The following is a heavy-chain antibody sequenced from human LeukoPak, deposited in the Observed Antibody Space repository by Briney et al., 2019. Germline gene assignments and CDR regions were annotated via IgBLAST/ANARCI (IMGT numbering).Heavy chain of an antibody. V-gene: IGHV1-8*01. CDR3: ASGTYDILTGYYKFYYGMDV. CDR2: MNPNSGNT. J-gene: IGHJ6*02. Sequence: ASVKVSCKASGYTFTSYDIHWVRQATGQGLEWMGWMNPNSGNTGYAQKFQGRVTMTRNTSIGTAYMELSSLRSEDTAVYYCASGTYDILTGYYKFYYGMDVWGQGTTVTVSS. CDR1: GYTFTSYD. D-gene: IGHD3-9*01.